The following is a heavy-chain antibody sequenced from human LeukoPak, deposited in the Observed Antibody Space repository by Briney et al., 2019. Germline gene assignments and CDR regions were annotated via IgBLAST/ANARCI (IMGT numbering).Heavy chain of an antibody. V-gene: IGHV1-2*02. CDR3: ARENSIRGLDY. CDR2: FNPSRGDT. J-gene: IGHJ4*02. D-gene: IGHD3-22*01. Sequence: ASVKVSCKASGYNFTRHGISWVRQAPGQGLEWMGWFNPSRGDTNSAQKFQGRVTMTRDTSISTGYMELNWLTSDDAAVYYCARENSIRGLDYWGQGTLVTVSS. CDR1: GYNFTRHG.